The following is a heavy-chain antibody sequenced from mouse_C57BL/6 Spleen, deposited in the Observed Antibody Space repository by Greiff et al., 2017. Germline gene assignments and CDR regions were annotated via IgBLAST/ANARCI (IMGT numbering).Heavy chain of an antibody. Sequence: VQPQESGPGLVAPSQSLSITCTVPGFSFTSYGVDWVRPSPGKGLGWLGVIWGGGSRNNNSSLNSRLSSSKKDSKSQFVLIMNSRQTDDTAMYYCGGELYGAMDYWGQGTSVTVSA. CDR3: GGELYGAMDY. CDR1: GFSFTSYG. V-gene: IGHV2-6*01. CDR2: IWGGGSR. J-gene: IGHJ4*01. D-gene: IGHD1-1*01.